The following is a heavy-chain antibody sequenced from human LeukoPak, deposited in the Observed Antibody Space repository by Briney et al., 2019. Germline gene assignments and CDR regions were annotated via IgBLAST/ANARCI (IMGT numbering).Heavy chain of an antibody. CDR3: ARARRGSYLVDAFDI. CDR2: ISSSSSYI. D-gene: IGHD1-26*01. V-gene: IGHV3-21*01. Sequence: PGGSLRLSCAASGFTFSSYSMNWVRQAPGKGLEWVSSISSSSSYIYYADSVKGRSTISRDNAKNSLYLQMNSLRAEDTAVYYCARARRGSYLVDAFDIWGQGTMVTVSS. CDR1: GFTFSSYS. J-gene: IGHJ3*02.